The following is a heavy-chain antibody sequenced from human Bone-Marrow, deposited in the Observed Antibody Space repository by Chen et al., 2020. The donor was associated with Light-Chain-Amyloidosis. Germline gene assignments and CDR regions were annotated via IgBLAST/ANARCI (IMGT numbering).Heavy chain of an antibody. Sequence: EVQLVESGGGLVQPGGSLRLSCAASGFTFSSYSMNWVRQAPGKGLEWVSYISSSSSTIYYADSVKGRFTISRDNAKNSLYLQMNSLRAEDTAVYYCARARGRAVYDYWGQGTLLTVSS. CDR1: GFTFSSYS. V-gene: IGHV3-48*01. CDR2: ISSSSSTI. D-gene: IGHD3-16*01. CDR3: ARARGRAVYDY. J-gene: IGHJ4*02.